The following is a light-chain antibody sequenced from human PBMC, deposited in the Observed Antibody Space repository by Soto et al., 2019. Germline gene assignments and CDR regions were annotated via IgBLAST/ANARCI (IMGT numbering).Light chain of an antibody. V-gene: IGKV1-5*03. CDR2: KAS. CDR1: QSISSW. Sequence: DIQMTQSASTLSASFGDRVTITWRASQSISSWLAWYQQKPGKAPKLLIYKASSLESGVPSRFSGSGSGTEFTLTISSLKPEDFATYYCQQYDYLVTFGQGTRLEIK. CDR3: QQYDYLVT. J-gene: IGKJ5*01.